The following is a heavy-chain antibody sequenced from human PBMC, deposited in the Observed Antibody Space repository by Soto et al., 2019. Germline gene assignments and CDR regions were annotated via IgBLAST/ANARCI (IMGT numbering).Heavy chain of an antibody. J-gene: IGHJ4*02. D-gene: IGHD2-2*01. CDR2: ISGSGGST. V-gene: IGHV3-23*01. CDR1: GFTFSSYA. Sequence: GGSLRLSCAASGFTFSSYAMSWVRQAPGKGLEWVSAISGSGGSTYYADSVKGRFTISRDNSKNTLYLQMNSLRAEDTAVYYCAKDGSGVYCSSTSCPIVSFEWGQGTLVTVSS. CDR3: AKDGSGVYCSSTSCPIVSFE.